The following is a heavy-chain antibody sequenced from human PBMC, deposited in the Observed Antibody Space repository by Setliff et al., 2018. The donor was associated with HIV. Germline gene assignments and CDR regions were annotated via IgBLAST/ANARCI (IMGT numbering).Heavy chain of an antibody. Sequence: SETLSLTCAVSGYSISTAYYWGWIRQPPGKGLEWIGSVYHSGTTYYNPSLKSRVTISVDMSNNQFSLRLNSVTAADTAVYYCARQSGYTRGWDIFGVVAGSFDIWGLGTMVTVSS. CDR2: VYHSGTT. V-gene: IGHV4-38-2*01. J-gene: IGHJ3*02. D-gene: IGHD3-3*01. CDR3: ARQSGYTRGWDIFGVVAGSFDI. CDR1: GYSISTAYY.